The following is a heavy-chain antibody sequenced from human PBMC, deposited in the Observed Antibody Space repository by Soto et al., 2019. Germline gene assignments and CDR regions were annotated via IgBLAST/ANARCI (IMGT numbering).Heavy chain of an antibody. CDR2: IYYSGNT. Sequence: SETLSLTCTVSGGSISSYYWSCIRQSPGKGLEWIGYIYYSGNTNYNPSLKSRVTMSVDTSKNQFSLKLSSVTAADTAVYYCARAVRGGVLVYFDYWGQGTLVTVSS. J-gene: IGHJ4*02. V-gene: IGHV4-59*01. CDR1: GGSISSYY. CDR3: ARAVRGGVLVYFDY. D-gene: IGHD3-16*02.